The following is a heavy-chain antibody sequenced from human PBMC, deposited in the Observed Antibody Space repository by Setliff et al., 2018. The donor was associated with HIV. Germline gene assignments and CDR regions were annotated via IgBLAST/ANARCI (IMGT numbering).Heavy chain of an antibody. J-gene: IGHJ6*03. D-gene: IGHD6-13*01. Sequence: GGSLRLSCAASGFSFRTYAMSWVRQAPGKGLEWVSAISATAGDTYYADSVKGRFTISRDNSKNTLYLQMNSLRAEDTAVYYCAKTTPSSIRYPYCYYMDVWGKGTTVTVSS. CDR2: ISATAGDT. CDR1: GFSFRTYA. CDR3: AKTTPSSIRYPYCYYMDV. V-gene: IGHV3-23*01.